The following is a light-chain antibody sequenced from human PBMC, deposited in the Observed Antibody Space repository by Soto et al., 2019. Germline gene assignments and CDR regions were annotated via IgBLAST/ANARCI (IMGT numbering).Light chain of an antibody. CDR1: QSLLHSNGNIY. J-gene: IGKJ1*01. Sequence: DIVLTQSPLSLPVTPGAPASISCRSSQSLLHSNGNIYLDWYLQKPGQSPQLLIYLGSIRASGVPDRFSGRGAGTDFTLKITRGEAEEVGVYYCMQAKQAPRTCGRGTKGEIK. CDR3: MQAKQAPRT. V-gene: IGKV2-28*01. CDR2: LGS.